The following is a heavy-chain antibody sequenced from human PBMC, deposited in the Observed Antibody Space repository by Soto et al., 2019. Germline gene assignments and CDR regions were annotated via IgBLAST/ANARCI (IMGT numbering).Heavy chain of an antibody. D-gene: IGHD3-3*02. Sequence: SETLSLTCTVSGSSINSSCYYWGCIRQPPGKGLEWIGSMFYGVSTYYNPSLKSRVTVSVDTSKNQFSLNLRSVTAADTAVYYCARLPSRHLVDYWGQGTLVTVSS. V-gene: IGHV4-39*01. J-gene: IGHJ4*02. CDR3: ARLPSRHLVDY. CDR1: GSSINSSCYY. CDR2: MFYGVST.